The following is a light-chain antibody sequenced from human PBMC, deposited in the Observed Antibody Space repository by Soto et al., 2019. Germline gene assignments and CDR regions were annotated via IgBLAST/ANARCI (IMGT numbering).Light chain of an antibody. CDR3: LQTKQLPLT. V-gene: IGKV2D-29*01. Sequence: EIVLNQTPLSLSVTPGQSASISCKSSQSLLHSDGKTYLYWYLQRPGQPPQLLMYEVSNRFSGVPERFSGSGSGTDFTLEISRVEAEDVGLYSCLQTKQLPLTFGHGTKVEVK. J-gene: IGKJ1*01. CDR2: EVS. CDR1: QSLLHSDGKTY.